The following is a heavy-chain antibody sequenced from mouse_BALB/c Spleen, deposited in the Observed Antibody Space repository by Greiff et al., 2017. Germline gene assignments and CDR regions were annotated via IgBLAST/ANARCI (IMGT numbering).Heavy chain of an antibody. Sequence: VQLQQSGAELARPGASVKLSCKASGYTFTDYYINWVKQRTGQGLEWIGEIYPGSGGTNYNEKFKGKATLTADKSSSTAYMQLSSLTSDDSAVYFCARVVRPESWFAYWGQGTLVTVSA. J-gene: IGHJ3*01. CDR3: ARVVRPESWFAY. CDR1: GYTFTDYY. CDR2: IYPGSGGT. D-gene: IGHD2-14*01. V-gene: IGHV1-77*01.